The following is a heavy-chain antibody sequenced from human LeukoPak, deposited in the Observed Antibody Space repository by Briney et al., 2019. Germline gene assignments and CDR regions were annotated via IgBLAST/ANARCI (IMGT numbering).Heavy chain of an antibody. CDR1: GFTVSSNY. J-gene: IGHJ2*01. D-gene: IGHD4-17*01. CDR2: IYSGGST. Sequence: AGGSLRLSCAASGFTVSSNYMSWVRQAPGKGLEWVSVIYSGGSTYYADSVKGRFTISRDNSKNTLYLQMNSLRAEDTAVYYCAKDMVVYGDQGSWYFDLWGRGTLVTVSS. V-gene: IGHV3-53*01. CDR3: AKDMVVYGDQGSWYFDL.